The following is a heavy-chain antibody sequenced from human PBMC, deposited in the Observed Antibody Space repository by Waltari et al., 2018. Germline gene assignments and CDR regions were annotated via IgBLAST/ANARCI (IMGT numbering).Heavy chain of an antibody. V-gene: IGHV3-53*02. CDR3: ARDKGP. J-gene: IGHJ5*02. Sequence: EVQLVETGGGLIQPGGSLRLPCGASGFSVSNNYMSWVRHVPGKGLEWVSVIYSGGSTYYADSVKGRFTISRDNSKNTLHLQMNSLRADDTAVYYCARDKGPWGQGTLVTVSS. CDR2: IYSGGST. CDR1: GFSVSNNY.